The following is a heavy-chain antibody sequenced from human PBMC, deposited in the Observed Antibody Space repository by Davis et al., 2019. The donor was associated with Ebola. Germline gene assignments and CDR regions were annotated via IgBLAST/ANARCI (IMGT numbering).Heavy chain of an antibody. Sequence: GGSLRLSCAASGFTFSSYGMHWVRQAPGKGLEWVSVIYSGGSTYYADSVTGRFTISRHNSENTLYLQMNSLRAEDTAVYYCARGRYFDWVFYGMDVWGQGTTVTVSS. CDR2: IYSGGST. D-gene: IGHD3-9*01. J-gene: IGHJ6*02. CDR3: ARGRYFDWVFYGMDV. V-gene: IGHV3-53*04. CDR1: GFTFSSYG.